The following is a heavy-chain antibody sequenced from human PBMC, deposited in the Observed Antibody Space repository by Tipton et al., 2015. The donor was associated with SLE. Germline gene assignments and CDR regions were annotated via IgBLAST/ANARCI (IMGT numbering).Heavy chain of an antibody. CDR2: IFYSGHT. V-gene: IGHV4-59*12. CDR1: GGSISSYF. J-gene: IGHJ5*02. CDR3: ARFFYYDNSRAWGWFDP. D-gene: IGHD3-9*01. Sequence: TLSLTCTVSGGSISSYFWSWVRQPPGKDLEWIGSIFYSGHTYYNPSLKSRVTVSVDTSKNQFSLKLRSVTAADTAVYYCARFFYYDNSRAWGWFDPWGQGTLVIVSS.